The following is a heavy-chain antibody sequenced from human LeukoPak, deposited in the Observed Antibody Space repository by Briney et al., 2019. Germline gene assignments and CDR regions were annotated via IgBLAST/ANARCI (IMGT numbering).Heavy chain of an antibody. Sequence: GGSLRLSCAASGFTFSSYSMNWVRQAPGKGLEWVSSISSSSSYIYYADSVKGRFTISRDNAKNSLYLQMNSLRAEDTTVYYCARGGEIFGVAHFDYWGQGTLVTVSS. V-gene: IGHV3-21*01. CDR3: ARGGEIFGVAHFDY. CDR2: ISSSSSYI. J-gene: IGHJ4*02. CDR1: GFTFSSYS. D-gene: IGHD3-3*01.